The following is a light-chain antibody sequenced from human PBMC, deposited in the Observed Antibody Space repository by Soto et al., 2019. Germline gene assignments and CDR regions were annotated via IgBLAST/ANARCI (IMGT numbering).Light chain of an antibody. Sequence: QSALTQPPSASGSPGQSVTISCTGTSSDVGGYNYVSWYQQHPGKAPKLMIYEVNKGPSGVPDRFSGSKSGNTASLTVSGLQAEDEADYYCSSYAGSNIVIFGGGTQLTVL. J-gene: IGLJ2*01. CDR1: SSDVGGYNY. V-gene: IGLV2-8*01. CDR3: SSYAGSNIVI. CDR2: EVN.